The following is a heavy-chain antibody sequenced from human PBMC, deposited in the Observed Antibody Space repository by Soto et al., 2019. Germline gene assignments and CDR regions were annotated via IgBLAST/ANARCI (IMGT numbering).Heavy chain of an antibody. D-gene: IGHD3-3*01. V-gene: IGHV3-23*01. J-gene: IGHJ1*01. CDR1: GFTFSSYA. CDR2: ISGSVGSI. Sequence: GGSLRLSFAASGFTFSSYAMSWVRQAPGKGLEWFSAISGSVGSIYYPDPVKGRCTISRDNYKNTLYMQMNRLRAEDPAVYYCAQDLEAIIWSGYAEYFQHWSQGPLVTASS. CDR3: AQDLEAIIWSGYAEYFQH.